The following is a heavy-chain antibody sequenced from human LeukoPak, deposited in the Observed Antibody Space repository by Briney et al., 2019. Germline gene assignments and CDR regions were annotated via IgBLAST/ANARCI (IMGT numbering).Heavy chain of an antibody. V-gene: IGHV4-34*01. CDR2: IKHSGST. CDR3: ARDPTTVTKGLDI. CDR1: GGSFSGYY. D-gene: IGHD4-17*01. Sequence: TSETLSLTCAVYGGSFSGYYWSWIRQPPGKGLEWIGEIKHSGSTNYNPSLKSRVTISVDTSKNQFSLKLSSVTAADAAVYSCARDPTTVTKGLDIWGQGTMVTVSS. J-gene: IGHJ3*02.